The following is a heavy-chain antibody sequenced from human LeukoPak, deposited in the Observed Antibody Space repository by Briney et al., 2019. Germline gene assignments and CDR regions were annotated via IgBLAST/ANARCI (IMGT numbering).Heavy chain of an antibody. J-gene: IGHJ4*02. CDR1: GFTFSTYE. V-gene: IGHV3-48*03. CDR2: ISSNEITM. CDR3: ARARYCSGGNCYRSFDY. Sequence: PRGSLRLSCAASGFTFSTYEMNWVRQAPGKGLEWVSYISSNEITMYYADSVKGRFTISRDNAKNSLYLQMNSLRAEDTAVYYCARARYCSGGNCYRSFDYWGQGTLVTVSS. D-gene: IGHD2-15*01.